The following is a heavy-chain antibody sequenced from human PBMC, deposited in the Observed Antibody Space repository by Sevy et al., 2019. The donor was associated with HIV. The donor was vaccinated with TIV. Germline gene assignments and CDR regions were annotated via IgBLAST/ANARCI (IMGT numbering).Heavy chain of an antibody. Sequence: GGSLRLSCAASGFTFSNYVMHWVRQAPGKGLEWVALISLHGTNKDYRDSVKGRFTISRDDAMNTVYVEMTSLTVEDTALYYCVRETGGSGSAGYFGDWGQGTLVTVSS. CDR3: VRETGGSGSAGYFGD. D-gene: IGHD2-15*01. J-gene: IGHJ4*02. V-gene: IGHV3-30*04. CDR1: GFTFSNYV. CDR2: ISLHGTNK.